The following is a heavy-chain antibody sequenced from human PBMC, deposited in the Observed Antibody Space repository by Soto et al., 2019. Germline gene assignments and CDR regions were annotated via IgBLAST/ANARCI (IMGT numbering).Heavy chain of an antibody. J-gene: IGHJ4*02. D-gene: IGHD6-13*01. CDR3: ARGRSKQQGPDY. V-gene: IGHV4-34*01. CDR1: GGSFSGYY. Sequence: QVQLQQWGAGLLKPTETLSLTCTVYGGSFSGYYWSWIRQPPGKGLEWIGEINESGSTNHNPSLTSRVALLVDTSKNQFSLKLSSVTAADTAVYYCARGRSKQQGPDYWGQGTLVTVSS. CDR2: INESGST.